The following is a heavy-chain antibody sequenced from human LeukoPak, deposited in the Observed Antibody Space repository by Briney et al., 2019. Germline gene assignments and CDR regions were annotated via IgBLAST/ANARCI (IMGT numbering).Heavy chain of an antibody. D-gene: IGHD3-3*01. V-gene: IGHV3-11*04. Sequence: GGSLRLSCAASGFTFSDYYMSWLRQAPGKGLEWVSYISSSGSTIYYADSVKGRFTISADTPKNTVYLQMDSLRTEDTAVYYCARDLGVDFWSGYSYSFDIWGQGTVVTVSS. CDR2: ISSSGSTI. CDR1: GFTFSDYY. CDR3: ARDLGVDFWSGYSYSFDI. J-gene: IGHJ3*02.